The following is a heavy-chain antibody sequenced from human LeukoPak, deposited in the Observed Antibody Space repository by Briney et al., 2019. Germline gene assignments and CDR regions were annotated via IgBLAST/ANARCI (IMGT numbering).Heavy chain of an antibody. V-gene: IGHV4-59*01. Sequence: SETLSLTCTVSGGSISSYYWSWIRQPSGKGLEWIGYIYYSGSTNYNPSLKRRVTISVDTSKNQFSLKLSSVTAADTAVYYCARGVWAPAADNWFDPWGQGTLVTVSS. CDR2: IYYSGST. CDR3: ARGVWAPAADNWFDP. D-gene: IGHD2-2*01. CDR1: GGSISSYY. J-gene: IGHJ5*02.